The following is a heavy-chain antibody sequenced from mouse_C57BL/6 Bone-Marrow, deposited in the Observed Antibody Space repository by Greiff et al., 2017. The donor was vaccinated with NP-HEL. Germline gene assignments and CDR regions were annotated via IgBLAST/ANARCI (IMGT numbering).Heavy chain of an antibody. CDR3: TPLLRYHYYAMDY. J-gene: IGHJ4*01. CDR2: IDPENGDT. CDR1: GFNIKDDY. V-gene: IGHV14-4*01. D-gene: IGHD1-1*01. Sequence: EVKLQESGAELVRPGASVKLSCTASGFNIKDDYMHWVKQRPEQGLEWIGWIDPENGDTEYASKFQGKATITADTSSNTAYLQLSSLTSEDTAVYYCTPLLRYHYYAMDYWGQGTSVTVSS.